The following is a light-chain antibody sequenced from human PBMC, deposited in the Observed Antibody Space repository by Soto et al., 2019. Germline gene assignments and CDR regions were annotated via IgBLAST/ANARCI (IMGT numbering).Light chain of an antibody. V-gene: IGKV3-20*01. CDR3: QQYGSSPGT. CDR1: QSVSNNY. CDR2: GAS. J-gene: IGKJ2*01. Sequence: EIVLTQSPGTLSLSPGERATLSCRASQSVSNNYLAWYQQKPGQAPRLLISGASSRATGIPDRFSGGGSGTDFTLTISRGEPEDFAVYSCQQYGSSPGTFGQGTKLEIK.